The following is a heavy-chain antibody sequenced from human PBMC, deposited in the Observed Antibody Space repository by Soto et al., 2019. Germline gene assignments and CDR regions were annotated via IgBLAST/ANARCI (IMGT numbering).Heavy chain of an antibody. J-gene: IGHJ6*03. V-gene: IGHV3-7*01. Sequence: GGSLRLSCAASGFTFSSYWMSWVRQAPGKGLEWVANIKQDGSEKYYVDSVKGRFTISRDNAKNSLYLQMNSLRADDTAVYYCAREPSLTNYYYYYMDVWGKGTTVTVSS. CDR1: GFTFSSYW. D-gene: IGHD7-27*01. CDR3: AREPSLTNYYYYYMDV. CDR2: IKQDGSEK.